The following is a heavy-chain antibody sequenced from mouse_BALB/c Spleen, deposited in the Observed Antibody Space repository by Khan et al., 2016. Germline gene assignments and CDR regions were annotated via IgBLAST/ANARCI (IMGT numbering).Heavy chain of an antibody. CDR2: IRNKANGYTT. Sequence: EVELVESGGGLVQPGGSLRLSCATSGFTFTDYYMSWVRQPPGKALEWLGFIRNKANGYTTEYSASVKGRFTISRDNSQSILYLQMNTLRAEDSATYYCARDHGNYDKAMDYWGQGTSVTVSS. CDR3: ARDHGNYDKAMDY. CDR1: GFTFTDYY. V-gene: IGHV7-3*02. J-gene: IGHJ4*01. D-gene: IGHD2-1*01.